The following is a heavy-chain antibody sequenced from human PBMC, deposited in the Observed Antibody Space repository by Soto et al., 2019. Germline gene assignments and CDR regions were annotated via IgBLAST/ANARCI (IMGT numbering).Heavy chain of an antibody. Sequence: QVQLQESGPGLVKPSETLSLTCTVSGSSIRSYYWSWIRQTPGKGLEWIAYIYYSGSINYNPSLKSRVIISADTSRTQFSLKLTAVTAADTAVYYCARSGNSNGLVFDYWGQGILVTVSS. J-gene: IGHJ4*02. V-gene: IGHV4-59*03. CDR2: IYYSGSI. CDR3: ARSGNSNGLVFDY. D-gene: IGHD5-18*01. CDR1: GSSIRSYY.